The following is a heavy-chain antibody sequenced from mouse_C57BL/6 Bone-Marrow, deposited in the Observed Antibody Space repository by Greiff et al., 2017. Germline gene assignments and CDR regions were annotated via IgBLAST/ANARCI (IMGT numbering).Heavy chain of an antibody. J-gene: IGHJ3*01. Sequence: SGAELVRPGASVKMSCKASGYTFTSYNMHWVKQTPRQGLEWIGAIYPGNGDTSYNQKFKGKATLTVDKSSSTAYMQLSSLTSEDSAVYVCARSDYYYTWFAYWGQGTLVTVSA. CDR3: ARSDYYYTWFAY. CDR1: GYTFTSYN. V-gene: IGHV1-12*01. D-gene: IGHD1-1*01. CDR2: IYPGNGDT.